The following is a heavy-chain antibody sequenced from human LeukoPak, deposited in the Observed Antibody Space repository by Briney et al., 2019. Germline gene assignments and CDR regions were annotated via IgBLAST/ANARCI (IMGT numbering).Heavy chain of an antibody. J-gene: IGHJ5*02. CDR3: ARDMKRSRARWENLGFDP. Sequence: ASVKVSCQASGYTFTRYGINWVRQAPGEGLEWTGWICVHGGNANYAQKLQGRVTMTTDTSTSTAYMELRSLRSDDTAVYYCARDMKRSRARWENLGFDPWGEGTLVTVSS. CDR1: GYTFTRYG. V-gene: IGHV1-18*01. D-gene: IGHD1-26*01. CDR2: ICVHGGNA.